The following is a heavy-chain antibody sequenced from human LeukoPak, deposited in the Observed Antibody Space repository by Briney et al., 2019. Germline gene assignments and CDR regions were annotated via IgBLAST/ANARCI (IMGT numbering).Heavy chain of an antibody. CDR2: ISSSSSYI. Sequence: GGPMRLSCAASGFTCSSYRMNWVRQAAGEGLEWVSYISSSSSYIYYADSVKGRFTISRNNAKNSLYLQMNSLRAEDTAVYYCARVGIAAAGTSDYWGQGTLVTVSS. CDR3: ARVGIAAAGTSDY. CDR1: GFTCSSYR. D-gene: IGHD6-13*01. V-gene: IGHV3-21*01. J-gene: IGHJ4*02.